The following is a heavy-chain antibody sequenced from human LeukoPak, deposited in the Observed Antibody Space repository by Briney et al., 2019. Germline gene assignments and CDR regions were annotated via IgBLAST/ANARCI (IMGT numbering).Heavy chain of an antibody. CDR1: GGSFSGYY. CDR2: INHSGST. Sequence: SETLSLTCAVYGGSFSGYYWSWIRQPPGKGLEWIGEINHSGSTNHNPSLKSRVTISVDTSKNQFSLKLSSVTAADTAVYSCARGVVVTAIHHYYYGMDVWGKGTTVTVSS. D-gene: IGHD2-21*02. CDR3: ARGVVVTAIHHYYYGMDV. J-gene: IGHJ6*04. V-gene: IGHV4-34*01.